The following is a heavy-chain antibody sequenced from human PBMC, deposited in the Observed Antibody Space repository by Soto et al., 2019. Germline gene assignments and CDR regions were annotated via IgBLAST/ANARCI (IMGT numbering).Heavy chain of an antibody. Sequence: GGSLRLSCAASGFTFSSYAMHWVRQAPGKGLEWVAVISYDGSNKYYADSVKGRFTISRDNSKNTLYLQMNSLRAEDTAVYYCARDIQYYDFWSGYLIDYWGQGTLVTVSS. CDR1: GFTFSSYA. CDR3: ARDIQYYDFWSGYLIDY. J-gene: IGHJ4*02. V-gene: IGHV3-30-3*01. CDR2: ISYDGSNK. D-gene: IGHD3-3*01.